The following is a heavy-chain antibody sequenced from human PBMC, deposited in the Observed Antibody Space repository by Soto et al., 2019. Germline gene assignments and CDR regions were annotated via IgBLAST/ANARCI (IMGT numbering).Heavy chain of an antibody. CDR2: IYNSGRT. Sequence: QVQLQESGPGLVKPSETLSLTCTVSGGSISSYYWSWIRHPPGKGLEWIGYIYNSGRTNYNPSLKSRVAISVDTSKNQSSLKRSSVTAADTAVYYCARRYGYSFDYWGQGTLVTVSS. D-gene: IGHD1-1*01. CDR3: ARRYGYSFDY. CDR1: GGSISSYY. J-gene: IGHJ4*02. V-gene: IGHV4-59*08.